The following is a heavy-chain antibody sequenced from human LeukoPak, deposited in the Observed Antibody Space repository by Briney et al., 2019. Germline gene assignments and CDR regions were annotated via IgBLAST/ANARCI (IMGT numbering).Heavy chain of an antibody. CDR3: ARGGSGYDSYYVDY. CDR2: IKQDGSEK. CDR1: GFTLSNYW. J-gene: IGHJ4*02. D-gene: IGHD5-12*01. Sequence: PGGFLRLSCAASGFTLSNYWMTWVRQAPGKGLEWVANIKQDGSEKYYVDSVKGRFTISRDNAKNSPSLQMNSLRGEDTAVYYCARGGSGYDSYYVDYRGQGPLVTVSS. V-gene: IGHV3-7*01.